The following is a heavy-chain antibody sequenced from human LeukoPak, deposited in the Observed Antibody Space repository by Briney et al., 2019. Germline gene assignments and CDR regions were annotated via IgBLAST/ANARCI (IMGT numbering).Heavy chain of an antibody. J-gene: IGHJ4*02. Sequence: GGSLRLSCAASGFTVSSNYMSWVRQAPGKGLEWVSAISGSGGSTYYADSVKGRFTISRDNSKNTLYLQMNSLRAEDTAVYYCAKDSTMIVVAYFDYWGQGTLVTVSS. D-gene: IGHD3-22*01. CDR2: ISGSGGST. CDR3: AKDSTMIVVAYFDY. V-gene: IGHV3-23*01. CDR1: GFTVSSNY.